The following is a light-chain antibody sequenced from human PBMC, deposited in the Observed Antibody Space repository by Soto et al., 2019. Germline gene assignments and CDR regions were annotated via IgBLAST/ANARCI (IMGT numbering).Light chain of an antibody. V-gene: IGKV3-20*01. CDR3: QQYGSSPPIT. Sequence: EIVMTDSPATLSVSRWERATLSCRASQSVSSNLAWYQQKPGQAPRLLIHGASSRATGIPDRFSGSGSGTDFTLTISRLEPEDFAVYHCQQYGSSPPITFGQATRLEIK. CDR2: GAS. J-gene: IGKJ5*01. CDR1: QSVSSN.